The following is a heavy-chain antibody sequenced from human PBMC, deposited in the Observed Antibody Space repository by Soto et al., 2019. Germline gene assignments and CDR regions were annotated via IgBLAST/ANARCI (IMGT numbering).Heavy chain of an antibody. CDR3: ASPVYCSGGSCDDY. D-gene: IGHD2-15*01. J-gene: IGHJ4*02. V-gene: IGHV4-61*08. CDR1: GGSISSGGYS. Sequence: SETLSLTCAVSGGSISSGGYSWSWIRQPPGKGLEWIGYIYYSGSTNYNPSLKSRVTISVDTSKNQFSLKLSSVTAADTAVYYCASPVYCSGGSCDDYWGQGTLVTVSS. CDR2: IYYSGST.